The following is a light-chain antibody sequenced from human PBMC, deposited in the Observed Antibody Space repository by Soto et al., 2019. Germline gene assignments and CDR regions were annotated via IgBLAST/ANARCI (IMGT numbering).Light chain of an antibody. CDR2: AAS. CDR3: QQSYSIPST. CDR1: QSISSY. J-gene: IGKJ1*01. V-gene: IGKV1-39*01. Sequence: DIQMTQSPSSLSASVGDRVTITCRASQSISSYLNWYQQKPGKAPKVLIYAASSLQSGIPSRFSGSGSGTDFTLTISSLQPEDFATYYCQQSYSIPSTFGQGTKVEIK.